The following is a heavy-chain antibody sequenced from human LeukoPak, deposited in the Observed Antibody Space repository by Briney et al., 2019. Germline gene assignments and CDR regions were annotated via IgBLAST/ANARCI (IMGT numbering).Heavy chain of an antibody. CDR2: ISGSGGST. V-gene: IGHV3-23*01. J-gene: IGHJ4*02. Sequence: GGSLRLSCAASAFTFSSYGMSWVRQAPGKGLEWVSTISGSGGSTYYADSVKGRFTISRDNSKNTLYLQMNSLRAEDTAVYYCAKEEGSSSSWYDYWGQGTLVTVSS. CDR1: AFTFSSYG. D-gene: IGHD6-13*01. CDR3: AKEEGSSSSWYDY.